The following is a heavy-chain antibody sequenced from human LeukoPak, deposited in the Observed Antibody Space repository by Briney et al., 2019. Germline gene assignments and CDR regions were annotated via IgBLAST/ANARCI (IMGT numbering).Heavy chain of an antibody. CDR2: ISGSGGST. D-gene: IGHD2-15*01. Sequence: GGSLRLSCAASGFTFSSYSMNWVRQAPGKGLEWVSAISGSGGSTYYADSVKGRFTISRDNSKNTLYLQMNSLRAEDTAVYYCAKTGYCSGGSCYAYFDYWGQGTLVTVSS. CDR3: AKTGYCSGGSCYAYFDY. V-gene: IGHV3-23*01. J-gene: IGHJ4*02. CDR1: GFTFSSYS.